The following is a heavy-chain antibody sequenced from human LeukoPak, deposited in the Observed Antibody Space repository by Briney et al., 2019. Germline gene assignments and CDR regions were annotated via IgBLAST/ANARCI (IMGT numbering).Heavy chain of an antibody. V-gene: IGHV3-33*01. Sequence: GGSLRLSCAASGFTFSSYGMHWVRQAPGKGLEWVTVIWSDGSNKYYADSVKGRFTISRDNAKDSLYLQMNSLRAEDTAVYYCARDRSYGSGSLDIDYWGQGTLVTVSS. CDR1: GFTFSSYG. CDR2: IWSDGSNK. CDR3: ARDRSYGSGSLDIDY. J-gene: IGHJ4*02. D-gene: IGHD3-10*01.